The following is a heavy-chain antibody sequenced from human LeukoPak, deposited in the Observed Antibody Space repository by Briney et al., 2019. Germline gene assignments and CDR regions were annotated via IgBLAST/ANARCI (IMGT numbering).Heavy chain of an antibody. D-gene: IGHD5-12*01. CDR2: IYYSGST. V-gene: IGHV4-61*01. CDR3: ARALFHSGYEFPSYFDY. Sequence: SETLSLTCTVPVGSVSSGSYCWSWIRRPPGKGLEWIGYIYYSGSTNYNPSLKSRVTISVDTSKNQFSLKLSSVTAADTAVYYCARALFHSGYEFPSYFDYWGQGTLVTVSS. CDR1: VGSVSSGSYC. J-gene: IGHJ4*02.